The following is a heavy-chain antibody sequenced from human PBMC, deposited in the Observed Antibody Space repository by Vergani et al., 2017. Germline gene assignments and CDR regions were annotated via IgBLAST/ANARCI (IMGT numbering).Heavy chain of an antibody. CDR2: MNPKSGNS. CDR3: ASRYCPSSSCHFFFKNNYCYFDY. V-gene: IGHV1-8*01. CDR1: GYTFIEYD. J-gene: IGHJ4*02. D-gene: IGHD2-2*01. Sequence: QVQLVQSGAEVKKPGASVKVSCWASGYTFIEYDIDWVRQAAGQGLEWMGWMNPKSGNSGFAQKFQDRVTMTRDTSISTAYMELNSLTSEDTAVYYCASRYCPSSSCHFFFKNNYCYFDYWGQGTLVSVSS.